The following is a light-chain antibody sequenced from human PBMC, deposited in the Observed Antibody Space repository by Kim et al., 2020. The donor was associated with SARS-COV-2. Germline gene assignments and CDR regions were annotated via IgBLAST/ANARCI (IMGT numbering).Light chain of an antibody. Sequence: QSVLTQPPSASGSPGQSVTISCTGTSSDVGGYNYVSWYQQHPGKAPKLLIYELSTRPSGVPDRFSGSRSGNTASLTVSGLQTEDEADYYCSSYAGSNSVVFGGGTQLTVL. CDR1: SSDVGGYNY. J-gene: IGLJ2*01. CDR2: ELS. CDR3: SSYAGSNSVV. V-gene: IGLV2-8*01.